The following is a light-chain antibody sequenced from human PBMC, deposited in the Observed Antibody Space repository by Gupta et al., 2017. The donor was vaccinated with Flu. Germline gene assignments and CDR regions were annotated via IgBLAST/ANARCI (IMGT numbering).Light chain of an antibody. Sequence: KSNIGTNYVYWYQRFPGTAPKLLIYRNDQRPSGVPDRFSGSQSGTSASLAISGLRPEDEADYYCVAWDDSLSGVFFGGGTKVTVL. V-gene: IGLV1-47*01. J-gene: IGLJ2*01. CDR1: KSNIGTNY. CDR2: RND. CDR3: VAWDDSLSGVF.